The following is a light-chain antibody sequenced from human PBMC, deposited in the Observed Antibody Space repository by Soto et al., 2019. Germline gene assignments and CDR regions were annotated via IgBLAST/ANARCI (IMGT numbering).Light chain of an antibody. V-gene: IGLV2-14*01. CDR3: SSYTGSSTPVL. CDR1: SSDVGGYNY. CDR2: EVT. Sequence: QSDLTQPASVSGSPGQSITISCTGTSSDVGGYNYVSWYQQHPGKAPKLMIYEVTNRPSGVSNRFSGSKSGNTASLTISGLQAEDEAVYYCSSYTGSSTPVLFGGGTQLTVL. J-gene: IGLJ2*01.